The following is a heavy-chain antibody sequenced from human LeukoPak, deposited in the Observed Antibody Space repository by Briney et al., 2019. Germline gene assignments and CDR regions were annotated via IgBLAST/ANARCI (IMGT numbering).Heavy chain of an antibody. J-gene: IGHJ6*02. CDR2: IIPILGIA. CDR1: GGTFSSYA. V-gene: IGHV1-69*04. Sequence: SAKVSCKASGGTFSSYAISWVRQAPGQGLEWMGRIIPILGIANYAQKSQGRATITADKSTSTAYMELSSLRSEDTAVYYCAREEFTYSSSSTANGMDVWGQGTTVTVSS. D-gene: IGHD6-6*01. CDR3: AREEFTYSSSSTANGMDV.